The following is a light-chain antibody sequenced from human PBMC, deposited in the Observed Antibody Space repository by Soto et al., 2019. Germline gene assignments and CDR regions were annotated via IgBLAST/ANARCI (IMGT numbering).Light chain of an antibody. CDR2: DAS. CDR3: QQYNSYPRT. J-gene: IGKJ1*01. Sequence: IQMTQYPSTLSASVGDRVTITCRASQSISSWLAWYQQKPGKAPKLLIYDASSLESGVPSRFSGSGSGTEFTLTISSLQPDDFATYYCQQYNSYPRTFGQGTKVDIK. CDR1: QSISSW. V-gene: IGKV1-5*01.